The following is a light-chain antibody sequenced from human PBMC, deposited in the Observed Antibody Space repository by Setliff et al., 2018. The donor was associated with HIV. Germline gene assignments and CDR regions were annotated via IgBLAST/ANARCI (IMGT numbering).Light chain of an antibody. J-gene: IGLJ1*01. CDR3: YSYADSYTSNYV. CDR1: SSDVGGYDS. Sequence: QSALTQPRSVSGSPGQSVTISCTGASSDVGGYDSVSWYQQHPGKAPRLMIYGVNKRPSGVPHRFSGSKSGNTASLTISGLQADDEADYYCYSYADSYTSNYVFGTGTKGTVL. V-gene: IGLV2-11*01. CDR2: GVN.